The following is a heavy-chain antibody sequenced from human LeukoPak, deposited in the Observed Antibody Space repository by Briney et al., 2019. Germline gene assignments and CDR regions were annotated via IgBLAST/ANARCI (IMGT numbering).Heavy chain of an antibody. CDR2: IYHSGST. V-gene: IGHV4-39*07. D-gene: IGHD1-26*01. J-gene: IGHJ4*02. CDR3: ARTPEIVGATNQDY. CDR1: GGSISSSSYY. Sequence: SETLSLTCTVSGGSISSSSYYWGWIRQPPGKGLEWIGSIYHSGSTYYNPSLKSRVTISVDRSKNQFSLKLSSVTAADTAVYYCARTPEIVGATNQDYWGQGTLVTVSS.